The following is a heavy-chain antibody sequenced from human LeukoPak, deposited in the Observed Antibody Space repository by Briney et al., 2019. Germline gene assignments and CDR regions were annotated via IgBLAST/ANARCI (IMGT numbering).Heavy chain of an antibody. J-gene: IGHJ4*02. CDR3: ARGLVGAPTGYFDY. D-gene: IGHD1-26*01. CDR1: GYSISSGYY. V-gene: IGHV4-38-2*02. CDR2: IYHSGST. Sequence: SETLSLTCTVSGYSISSGYYWGWIRQPPGEGLEWIGSIYHSGSTYYNPSLKSRVTISVDTSKNQFSLKLSSVTAADTAVYYCARGLVGAPTGYFDYWGQGTLVTVSP.